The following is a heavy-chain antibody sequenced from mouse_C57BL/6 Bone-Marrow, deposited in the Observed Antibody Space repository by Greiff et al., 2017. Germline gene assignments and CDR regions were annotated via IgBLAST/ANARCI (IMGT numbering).Heavy chain of an antibody. D-gene: IGHD1-1*02. Sequence: EVQLVESGPGLVKPSQSLSLTCSVTGYSITSGYYWNWIRQFPGNKLEWMGYISYDGSNNYNPSLKNRISITRDTSKNQFFLKLNSVTTEDTATYYCARERLWDWGQGTSVTVSS. CDR1: GYSITSGYY. J-gene: IGHJ4*01. CDR2: ISYDGSN. V-gene: IGHV3-6*01. CDR3: ARERLWD.